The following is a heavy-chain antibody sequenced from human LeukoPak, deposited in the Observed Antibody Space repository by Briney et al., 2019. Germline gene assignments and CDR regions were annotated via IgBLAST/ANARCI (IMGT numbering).Heavy chain of an antibody. CDR3: ARDRSIYSSSSFFDY. Sequence: PGRSLRLSCAASGFTFSSYAMHWVRQAPGKGLEWVAVILYDGSNKYYADSVKGRFTISRDNSKNTLYLQMNSLRAEDTAVYYCARDRSIYSSSSFFDYWGQGTLVTVSS. CDR2: ILYDGSNK. V-gene: IGHV3-30*01. D-gene: IGHD6-6*01. J-gene: IGHJ4*02. CDR1: GFTFSSYA.